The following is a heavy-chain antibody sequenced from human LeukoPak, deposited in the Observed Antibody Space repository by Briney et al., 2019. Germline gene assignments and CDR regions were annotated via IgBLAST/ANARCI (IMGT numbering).Heavy chain of an antibody. Sequence: PGGSLRLSCAASGFTFSSYAMSWVRQAPGKGLEWVSAISGSGGSTYYADSVKGRFTISRDNSKNTLYLQMNSLRAEDTAVYYCAKDSGYSSSWYGTGFFDYWGQGTLVTVSS. J-gene: IGHJ4*02. CDR2: ISGSGGST. D-gene: IGHD6-13*01. CDR1: GFTFSSYA. CDR3: AKDSGYSSSWYGTGFFDY. V-gene: IGHV3-23*01.